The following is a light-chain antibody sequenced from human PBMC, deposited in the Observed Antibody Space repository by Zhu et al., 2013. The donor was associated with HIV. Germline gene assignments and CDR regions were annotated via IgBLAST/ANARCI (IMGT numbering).Light chain of an antibody. Sequence: DIQMTQSPSTLSASVGDRVTITCRASQSIFQWVAWYQHKPGEAPKLLIDEASTLESGVPSRFSGSGYGTEFALTIYGLQAEDSATYYCQQTKSYPFNFGPGTKVEVK. CDR1: QSIFQW. CDR2: EAS. CDR3: QQTKSYPFN. J-gene: IGKJ3*01. V-gene: IGKV1-5*03.